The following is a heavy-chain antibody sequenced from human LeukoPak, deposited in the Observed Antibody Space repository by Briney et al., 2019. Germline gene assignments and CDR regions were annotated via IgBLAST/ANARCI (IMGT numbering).Heavy chain of an antibody. CDR1: GFTFNIYW. Sequence: PGGSRRLSCAASGFTFNIYWMNWVRQAPGRGLEWVANVKQDGSETYYVDSVKGRFTISRDNAKNSLYLQMNSLRAEDTAVYYCARGEQTFGKRHSDVWGQGTTVTVSS. CDR3: ARGEQTFGKRHSDV. CDR2: VKQDGSET. V-gene: IGHV3-7*05. D-gene: IGHD1-1*01. J-gene: IGHJ6*02.